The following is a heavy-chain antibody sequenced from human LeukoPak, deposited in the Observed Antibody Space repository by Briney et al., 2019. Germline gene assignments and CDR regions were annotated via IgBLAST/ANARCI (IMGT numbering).Heavy chain of an antibody. Sequence: GGSLRLXCAVCGFPFDDYAIHWGRQAPGKGLEWVSLISGDGNNIYYAGSVKGRFTISRDNRKESLYLQMNRLTTENTAFYYCAKGADPLTWMMMTVAGTRFDFWGQGTLVTVSS. CDR2: ISGDGNNI. CDR3: AKGADPLTWMMMTVAGTRFDF. D-gene: IGHD6-19*01. J-gene: IGHJ4*02. CDR1: GFPFDDYA. V-gene: IGHV3-43*02.